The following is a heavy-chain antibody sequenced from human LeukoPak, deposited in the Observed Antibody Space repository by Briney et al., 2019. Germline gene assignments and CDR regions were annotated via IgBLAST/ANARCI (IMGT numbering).Heavy chain of an antibody. CDR1: GDSFSSYG. CDR2: INVNT. CDR3: ARAPRCNTNSCNSWFDP. V-gene: IGHV1-18*01. J-gene: IGHJ5*02. D-gene: IGHD2-8*01. Sequence: ASVKVSCKASGDSFSSYGISWLRQAPGQGLEWMGWINVNTKYAQKFQGGVTMTTDTSKTTAYMELRSLRSDDTAVYYCARAPRCNTNSCNSWFDPWGQGTLVTVSS.